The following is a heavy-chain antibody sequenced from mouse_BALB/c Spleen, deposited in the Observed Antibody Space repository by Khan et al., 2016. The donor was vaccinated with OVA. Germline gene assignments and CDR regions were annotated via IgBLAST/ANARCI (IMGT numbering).Heavy chain of an antibody. CDR2: VNPNTDNI. CDR1: GYSFTLYY. CDR3: ARGYYFCAS. D-gene: IGHD1-1*01. Sequence: VQLQQPGPDLVKPGASVKISCKASGYSFTLYYMSWVKQSHGKSLEWIGRVNPNTDNINYNQEFKGKAILTVDKSSNTAYMELRSLTSEDSAVYCCARGYYFCASWGQGTLVTVAA. J-gene: IGHJ3*01. V-gene: IGHV1-26*01.